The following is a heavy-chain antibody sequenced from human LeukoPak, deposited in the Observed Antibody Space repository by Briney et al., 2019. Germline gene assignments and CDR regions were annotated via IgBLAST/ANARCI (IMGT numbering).Heavy chain of an antibody. D-gene: IGHD2-21*01. CDR3: ARRGRGLPFDY. V-gene: IGHV4-34*01. CDR1: GGSISSYY. J-gene: IGHJ4*02. CDR2: INHSGST. Sequence: SETLSLTCTVSGGSISSYYWSWIRQPPGKGLEWIGEINHSGSTNYNPSLKSRVTISVDTSNNQFSLNLISVTAADTAMYFCARRGRGLPFDYWGQGTLVTVSS.